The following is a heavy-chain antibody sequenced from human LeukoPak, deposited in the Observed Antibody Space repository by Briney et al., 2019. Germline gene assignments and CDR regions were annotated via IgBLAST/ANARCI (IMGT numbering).Heavy chain of an antibody. Sequence: GGSLRLSCAASGFTFSSYSMNWVRQAPGKGLEWVSSISSSSSYIYYADSVKGRFTISRDNAKNSPYLQMNSLRAEDTAVYYCARDLRHGGYDFRGVYDYWGQGTLVTVSS. D-gene: IGHD5-12*01. CDR1: GFTFSSYS. J-gene: IGHJ4*02. V-gene: IGHV3-21*01. CDR3: ARDLRHGGYDFRGVYDY. CDR2: ISSSSSYI.